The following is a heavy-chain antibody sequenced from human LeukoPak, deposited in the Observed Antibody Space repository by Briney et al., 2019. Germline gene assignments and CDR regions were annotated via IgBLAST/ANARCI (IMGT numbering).Heavy chain of an antibody. CDR3: AKGAYCSSTSCYTRSAEYFQH. CDR2: ISSSSSYI. J-gene: IGHJ1*01. V-gene: IGHV3-21*01. Sequence: GGSLRLSXAASGFTFSSYSMNWVRQAPGKGLEWVSSISSSSSYIHSADSVKGRFTISRDNSKNTLYLQMNSLRAEDTAVYYCAKGAYCSSTSCYTRSAEYFQHWGQGTLVTVSS. D-gene: IGHD2-2*02. CDR1: GFTFSSYS.